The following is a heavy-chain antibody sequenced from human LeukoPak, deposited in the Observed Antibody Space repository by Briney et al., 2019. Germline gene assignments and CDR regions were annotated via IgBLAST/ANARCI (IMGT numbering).Heavy chain of an antibody. Sequence: GGSPRLSCAASEFDFSNAAMNWVRQSPGKGLEWVSFLSPTGGTTYYADSVKGRFVISRDNAKNKLWLQMDSLSVDDTALYFCAKASRRWQHFDSWGEGTLVTVST. J-gene: IGHJ4*02. D-gene: IGHD5-24*01. CDR1: EFDFSNAA. CDR3: AKASRRWQHFDS. CDR2: LSPTGGTT. V-gene: IGHV3-23*01.